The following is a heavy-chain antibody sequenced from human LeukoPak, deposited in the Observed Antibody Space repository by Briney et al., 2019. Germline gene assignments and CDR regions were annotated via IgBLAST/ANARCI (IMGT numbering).Heavy chain of an antibody. CDR3: ARDYGSGNSQIFGY. CDR1: GGSISSYY. V-gene: IGHV4-59*01. CDR2: IYYSGST. J-gene: IGHJ4*02. Sequence: PSETLSLTCTVSGGSISSYYWSWIRQPPGKGLEWIGYIYYSGSTNYNPSLKSRVTISVDTSKNQFSFKLSSVTAADTAMYYCARDYGSGNSQIFGYWGQGTLVTVSS. D-gene: IGHD3-10*01.